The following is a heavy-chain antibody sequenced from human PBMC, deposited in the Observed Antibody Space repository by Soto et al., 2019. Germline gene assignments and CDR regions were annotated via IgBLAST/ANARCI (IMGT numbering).Heavy chain of an antibody. J-gene: IGHJ4*02. CDR3: ARDSPPPRE. V-gene: IGHV1-18*01. Sequence: QVQLVQSGAEVKKPGASVKVSCKASGYTFTSYHITWVRQAPGQGLEWMGWISAYKGNTNYAQKLQGRGTMTTDTPTSTAYMALTTLRPDDPAVHSCARDSPPPREWGQGTLVTVSS. CDR1: GYTFTSYH. CDR2: ISAYKGNT.